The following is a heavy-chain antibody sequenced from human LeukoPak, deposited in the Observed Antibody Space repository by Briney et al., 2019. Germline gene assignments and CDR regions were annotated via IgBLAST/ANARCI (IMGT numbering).Heavy chain of an antibody. CDR2: INPSGGST. V-gene: IGHV1-46*01. J-gene: IGHJ6*03. Sequence: ASVKVSCKASGYTFTSYYMHWVRQAPGQGLEWMGIINPSGGSTSYAQKIQGRVTMTRDMSTSTVYMELSSLRSEDTAVYYCARVLGGRATTGYYYYYYYMDVRGKGTTVTISS. CDR3: ARVLGGRATTGYYYYYYYMDV. D-gene: IGHD1-26*01. CDR1: GYTFTSYY.